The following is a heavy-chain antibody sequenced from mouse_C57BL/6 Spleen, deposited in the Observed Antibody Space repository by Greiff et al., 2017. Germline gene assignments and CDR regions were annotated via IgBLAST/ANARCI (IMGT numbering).Heavy chain of an antibody. V-gene: IGHV5-4*01. CDR1: GFTFSSYA. CDR3: ARTGSLDY. CDR2: ISDGGSYT. Sequence: DVQLQESGGGLVKPGGSLKLSCAASGFTFSSYAMSWVRQTPEKRLEWVATISDGGSYTYYPDNVKGRFTISRDNAKNNLYLQMSHLKSEDTAMYYCARTGSLDYWGQGTTLTVSS. J-gene: IGHJ2*01. D-gene: IGHD1-1*01.